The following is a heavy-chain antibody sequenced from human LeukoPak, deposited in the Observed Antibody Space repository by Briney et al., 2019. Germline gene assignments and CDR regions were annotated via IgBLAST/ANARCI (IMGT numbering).Heavy chain of an antibody. D-gene: IGHD3-3*01. V-gene: IGHV3-7*01. Sequence: HAGGSLRLSCAASGFTFSSYWMSWVRQAPGKGLEWVANIKQDGTKKYYVDSVKGRFTISRDNAENSLYLQMNSLRAEDTAVYYCARAHTRYYDFWSAPDYYFDYWGQGALVTVSS. CDR1: GFTFSSYW. CDR2: IKQDGTKK. J-gene: IGHJ4*02. CDR3: ARAHTRYYDFWSAPDYYFDY.